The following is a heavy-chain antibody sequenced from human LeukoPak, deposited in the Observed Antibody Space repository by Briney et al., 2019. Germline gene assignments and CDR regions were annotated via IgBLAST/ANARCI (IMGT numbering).Heavy chain of an antibody. Sequence: PSETLSLTCAVYGGSFSGYYWSWIRQPPGKGLEWIGEINHSGSTNYNPSLKSRVTISVDTSKNQFSLKLSSVTAADTAVYYCTLGVTDDAFDIWGQGTTVTVSS. D-gene: IGHD2-21*02. CDR2: INHSGST. J-gene: IGHJ3*02. CDR3: TLGVTDDAFDI. V-gene: IGHV4-34*01. CDR1: GGSFSGYY.